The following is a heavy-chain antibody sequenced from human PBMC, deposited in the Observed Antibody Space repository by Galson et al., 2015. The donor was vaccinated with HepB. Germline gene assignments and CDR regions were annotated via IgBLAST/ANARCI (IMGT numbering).Heavy chain of an antibody. Sequence: SLRLSCAASGFSFSSHGMHWVRQAPGKELEWVAVIWHDGSNKSYTESVKGRFTISRDNSKNKLYLQMNSLRAEDTAMYYCARDSSNCWYKIGWFDPWGQGTLVTVSS. V-gene: IGHV3-33*01. CDR2: IWHDGSNK. CDR3: ARDSSNCWYKIGWFDP. D-gene: IGHD6-13*01. J-gene: IGHJ5*02. CDR1: GFSFSSHG.